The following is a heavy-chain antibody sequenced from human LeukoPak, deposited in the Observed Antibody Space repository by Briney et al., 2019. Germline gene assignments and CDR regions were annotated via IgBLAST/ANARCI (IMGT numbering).Heavy chain of an antibody. J-gene: IGHJ4*02. CDR3: ARLNYYDSHPRVDY. V-gene: IGHV1-2*02. D-gene: IGHD3-10*01. CDR1: GGTFSSYA. Sequence: GASVKVSCKASGGTFSSYAISWVRQAPGQGLEWMGWINCNTGGTNYAQKFQGRVTMTRDTSITTAYMDLSRLKSDDTAVYYCARLNYYDSHPRVDYWGQGTPVTVSA. CDR2: INCNTGGT.